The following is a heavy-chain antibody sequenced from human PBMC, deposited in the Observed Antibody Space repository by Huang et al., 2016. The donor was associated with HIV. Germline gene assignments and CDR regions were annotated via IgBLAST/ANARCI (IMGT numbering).Heavy chain of an antibody. CDR1: GTSMTSSTFY. D-gene: IGHD2-2*03. CDR3: AREVRSVDTDRPDGYYYRGLDV. Sequence: QLRESGPGLVTPSETLSLTCSASGTSMTSSTFYWGWFRQPPGRGLEWIGSGYFLGNTYYNPALKSRVTISIDTANKQDSMRLTSVTAADTAVYFCAREVRSVDTDRPDGYYYRGLDVWGQVTTVIVSS. CDR2: GYFLGNT. V-gene: IGHV4-39*02. J-gene: IGHJ6*01.